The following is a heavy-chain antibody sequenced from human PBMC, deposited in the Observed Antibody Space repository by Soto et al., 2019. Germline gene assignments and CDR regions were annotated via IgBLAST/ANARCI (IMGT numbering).Heavy chain of an antibody. CDR1: GFTFSSYA. CDR2: IYTAGGT. D-gene: IGHD2-2*01. V-gene: IGHV3-53*01. Sequence: GGSLRLSCAASGFTFSSYAMSWVRQAPGKGLEWVSAIYTAGGTNYADSVKGRFIISRDNSKNTLYLQMNSLRAEDTAVYYCARALPVAKGGFDPWGQGTLVTVSS. J-gene: IGHJ5*02. CDR3: ARALPVAKGGFDP.